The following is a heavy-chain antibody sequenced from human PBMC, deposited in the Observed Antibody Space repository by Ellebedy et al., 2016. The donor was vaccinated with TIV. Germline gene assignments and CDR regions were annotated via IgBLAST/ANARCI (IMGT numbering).Heavy chain of an antibody. D-gene: IGHD2-8*01. CDR2: IWYDGSNK. CDR3: ARNGYCTPSNCRSYNWFDP. CDR1: GFTFSSYG. Sequence: PGGSLRLSCAASGFTFSSYGMHWVRQAPGKGLEWVAVIWYDGSNKYYADSVKGRFTISRDNAKNSLYLQMNSLTVDDTAEYYCARNGYCTPSNCRSYNWFDPWGQGTLVTVSS. V-gene: IGHV3-33*03. J-gene: IGHJ5*02.